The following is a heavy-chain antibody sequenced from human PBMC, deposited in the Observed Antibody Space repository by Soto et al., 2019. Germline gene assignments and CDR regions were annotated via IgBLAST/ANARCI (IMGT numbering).Heavy chain of an antibody. J-gene: IGHJ4*02. Sequence: QVQLVESGGGVVQRGGSLRLSCVASGFIFSSYGIHWVRQAPGKGLQWVAVISFDGSNKRYADSVKGRFTISRDNSKDTLYLLMNSLRAEDRAVYYCARANAPYCSTTSCPLDYWGPGTLVTVS. CDR2: ISFDGSNK. V-gene: IGHV3-30*03. CDR3: ARANAPYCSTTSCPLDY. D-gene: IGHD2-2*01. CDR1: GFIFSSYG.